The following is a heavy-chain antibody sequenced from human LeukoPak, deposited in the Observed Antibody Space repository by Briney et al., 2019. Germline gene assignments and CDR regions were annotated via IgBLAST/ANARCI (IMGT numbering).Heavy chain of an antibody. V-gene: IGHV3-21*04. CDR1: GFTISSYK. Sequence: GGSLRLSCAASGFTISSYKMNWVRQAPGKGLEWVSSISSSNTFTYYADSLKGRFTISRDNTKNSLSLQMNSLRAEDTAVYYCARSGLGYCSDGSCYPNWFDPWGQGTLVTVSS. CDR2: ISSSNTFT. D-gene: IGHD2-15*01. J-gene: IGHJ5*02. CDR3: ARSGLGYCSDGSCYPNWFDP.